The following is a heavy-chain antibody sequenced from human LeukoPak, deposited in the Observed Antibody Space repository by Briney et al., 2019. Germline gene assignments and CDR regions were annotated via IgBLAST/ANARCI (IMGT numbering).Heavy chain of an antibody. V-gene: IGHV1-69*13. CDR3: ASDYGSGSYRPRGSPFDY. Sequence: AASVKVSCKASGGTFSSYAISWVRQAPGQGLEWMGGVIPIFGTANYAQKFQGRVTITADESTSTAYMELSSLRSEDTAVYYCASDYGSGSYRPRGSPFDYWGQGTLVTVSS. D-gene: IGHD3-10*01. CDR2: VIPIFGTA. J-gene: IGHJ4*02. CDR1: GGTFSSYA.